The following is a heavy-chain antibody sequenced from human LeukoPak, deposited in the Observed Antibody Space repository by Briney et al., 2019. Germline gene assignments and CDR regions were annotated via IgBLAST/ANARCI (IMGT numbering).Heavy chain of an antibody. CDR1: GYTFTSYG. D-gene: IGHD2-2*01. V-gene: IGHV1-18*01. CDR2: ISAYSGDT. Sequence: RASVKVSCKASGYTFTSYGIRWVQQPPGHGLEWIGWISAYSGDTNYAQKLQGRVTMTTDTSTSTAYMELRSLRSDDTAVYYCARIHNLGYCSSTSCRHNWFDPWGQGTLVTVSS. CDR3: ARIHNLGYCSSTSCRHNWFDP. J-gene: IGHJ5*02.